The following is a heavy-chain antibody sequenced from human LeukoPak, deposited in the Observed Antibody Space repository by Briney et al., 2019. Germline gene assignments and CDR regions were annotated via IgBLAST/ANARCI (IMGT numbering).Heavy chain of an antibody. V-gene: IGHV3-23*01. J-gene: IGHJ4*02. CDR2: ISGSGGST. CDR3: AKDGISITMIVVARFDY. CDR1: GFTFSDYY. D-gene: IGHD3-22*01. Sequence: GGSLRLSCAASGFTFSDYYMSWIRQAPGKGLEWVSAISGSGGSTYYADSVKGRFTISRDNSKNTLYLQMNSLRAEDTAVYYCAKDGISITMIVVARFDYWGQGTLVTVSS.